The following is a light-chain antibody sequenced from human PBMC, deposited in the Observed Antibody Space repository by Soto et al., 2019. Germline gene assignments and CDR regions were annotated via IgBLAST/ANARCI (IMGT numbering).Light chain of an antibody. V-gene: IGKV3-15*01. CDR2: ETS. Sequence: EIVLTQSPATLSLSPGERATLSCSASQSVSSHLAWYQQKPGLAPRLLIYETSTRATGISARFSGSGSGTEFTLTISSLQSEDFAVYYCQQYEKWPPSITFGQGTRLEI. CDR1: QSVSSH. CDR3: QQYEKWPPSIT. J-gene: IGKJ5*01.